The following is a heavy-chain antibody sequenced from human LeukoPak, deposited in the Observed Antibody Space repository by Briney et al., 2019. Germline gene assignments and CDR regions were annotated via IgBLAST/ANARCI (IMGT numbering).Heavy chain of an antibody. V-gene: IGHV3-7*01. CDR2: IKEDGSEK. CDR1: GCIFNNYW. CDR3: VRDKASGSSYGSSFHF. J-gene: IGHJ3*01. Sequence: GGSLRLSCAASGCIFNNYWMSWVRQGPGKGLEWVATIKEDGSEKYYVDSVKGRFTISRDNAKNSLYLQMDSLRVEDTALYYCVRDKASGSSYGSSFHFWGQGTMVIVSS. D-gene: IGHD1-26*01.